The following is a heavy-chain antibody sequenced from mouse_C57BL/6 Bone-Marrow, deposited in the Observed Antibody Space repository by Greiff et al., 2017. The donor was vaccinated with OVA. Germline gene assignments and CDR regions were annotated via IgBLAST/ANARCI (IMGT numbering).Heavy chain of an antibody. CDR3: TTGTVVARGYFDV. CDR1: GFNIKDDY. V-gene: IGHV14-4*01. D-gene: IGHD1-1*01. CDR2: IDPETGDT. J-gene: IGHJ1*03. Sequence: EVQLQQSGAELVRPGASVKLSCTASGFNIKDDYMHWVKQRPEQGLEWIGWIDPETGDTEYASKFQGKATITADTSSNTAYLQLSSLTSEDTAVYYCTTGTVVARGYFDVWGTGTTVTVSS.